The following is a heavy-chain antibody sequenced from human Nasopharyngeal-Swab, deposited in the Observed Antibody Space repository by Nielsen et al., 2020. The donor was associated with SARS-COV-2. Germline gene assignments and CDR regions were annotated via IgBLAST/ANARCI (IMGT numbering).Heavy chain of an antibody. CDR3: ARLKITSATYYYDSSGAAPDY. J-gene: IGHJ4*02. V-gene: IGHV4-4*02. D-gene: IGHD3-22*01. Sequence: VRQAPGKGLEWIGEIYHSGSTNYNPSLKSRVTISVDKSKNQFSLKLSSVTAADTAVYYCARLKITSATYYYDSSGAAPDYRGQGTLVTVSS. CDR2: IYHSGST.